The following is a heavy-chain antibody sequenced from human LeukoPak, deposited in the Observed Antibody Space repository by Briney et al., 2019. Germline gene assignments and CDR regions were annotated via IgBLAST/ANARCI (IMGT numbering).Heavy chain of an antibody. CDR3: ARDYYYYYYGMDV. V-gene: IGHV1-69*13. CDR2: IIPIFGTA. J-gene: IGHJ6*02. CDR1: GGTFSSYA. Sequence: SVKVSCKASGGTFSSYAISWVRQAPGQGLEWMGGIIPIFGTANYAQKFQGRVTITADESTSTAYMELSSLRSEDTAVYYCARDYYYYYYGMDVWGQATTVTVSS.